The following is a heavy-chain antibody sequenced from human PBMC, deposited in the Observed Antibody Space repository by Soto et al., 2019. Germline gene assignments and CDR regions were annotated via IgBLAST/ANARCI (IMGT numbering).Heavy chain of an antibody. CDR1: GYTFTSYG. J-gene: IGHJ4*02. CDR2: ISAYNGNT. D-gene: IGHD3-22*01. CDR3: ARYLADSSGYSDTSFDY. Sequence: QVQLVQSGAEVKKPGASVKVSCKASGYTFTSYGISWVRQAPGQGLEWMGWISAYNGNTNYAQKLQGRVTMTTDTSTSTAYMDLRILRSDDTAVYYCARYLADSSGYSDTSFDYWGQGTLVTVSS. V-gene: IGHV1-18*01.